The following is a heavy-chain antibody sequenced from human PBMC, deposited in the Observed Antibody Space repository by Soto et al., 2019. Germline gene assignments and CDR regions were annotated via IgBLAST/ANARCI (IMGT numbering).Heavy chain of an antibody. Sequence: SETLSLTCTVSGGSISSYYWTWIRQPPGKGLECIGYIYYSGSTNYNPSLKSRVTISVDTSKNQFSLKLSSVTAADTAVYYCARQSIGWFDPWGQGTLVTVSS. CDR3: ARQSIGWFDP. D-gene: IGHD2-21*01. J-gene: IGHJ5*02. CDR1: GGSISSYY. CDR2: IYYSGST. V-gene: IGHV4-59*08.